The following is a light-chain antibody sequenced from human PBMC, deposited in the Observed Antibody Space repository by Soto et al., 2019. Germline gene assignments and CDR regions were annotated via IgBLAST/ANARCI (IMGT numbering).Light chain of an antibody. J-gene: IGKJ1*01. CDR2: SAS. CDR3: QLYAISPKT. Sequence: EIVMTQSPATLSVSPGGRATLSCRASQSISDTLAWYQQKPGQAPRLLIYSASRGATGFPARFSGSGSGTDFTLTISSLEPEDFAVYFCQLYAISPKTFGQGTKVDIK. CDR1: QSISDT. V-gene: IGKV3-15*01.